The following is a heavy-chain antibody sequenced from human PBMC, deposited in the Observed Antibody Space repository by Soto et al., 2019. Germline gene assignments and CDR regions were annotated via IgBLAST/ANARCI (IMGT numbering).Heavy chain of an antibody. V-gene: IGHV3-48*02. D-gene: IGHD3-3*01. CDR2: ITTSGSTI. Sequence: PGGSLRLSCAAAGGTCSGKSMYWVRQAPAKGLEWVSHITTSGSTIYYADSVKGRFTISRDNAKNSLYLQMNSQRDEDTAVYYCARDRFLEWLSSPYYYYGIDVWGQGPTVTVSS. J-gene: IGHJ6*02. CDR1: GGTCSGKS. CDR3: ARDRFLEWLSSPYYYYGIDV.